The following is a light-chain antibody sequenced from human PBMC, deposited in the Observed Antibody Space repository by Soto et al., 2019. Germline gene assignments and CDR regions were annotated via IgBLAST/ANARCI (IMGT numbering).Light chain of an antibody. CDR3: QLLHSHLLT. V-gene: IGKV1-9*01. Sequence: DIQLTQSPSFLSASVGDRVTITCRASQAISSYLAWYQQKPGEAPNLLIYAASTLQSGVPSRFSGSGSGTEFTLTISSLQPEDFATYYCQLLHSHLLTFGGGTKVEIK. J-gene: IGKJ4*01. CDR2: AAS. CDR1: QAISSY.